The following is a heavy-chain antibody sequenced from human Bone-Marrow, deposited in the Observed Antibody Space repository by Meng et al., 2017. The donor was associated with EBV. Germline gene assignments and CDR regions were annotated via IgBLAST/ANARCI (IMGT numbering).Heavy chain of an antibody. CDR2: INPNSGGT. D-gene: IGHD4-17*01. J-gene: IGHJ4*02. CDR1: GYTFTGYY. CDR3: AGSYGDYNGYYFDY. Sequence: QVQLVQSGAEVKKTGXSAKVSCKASGYTFTGYYMHWVRQAPGQGLEWMGRINPNSGGTNYAQKFQGRVTMTRDTSISTAYMELSRLRSDDTAVYYCAGSYGDYNGYYFDYWGQGTLVTVSS. V-gene: IGHV1-2*06.